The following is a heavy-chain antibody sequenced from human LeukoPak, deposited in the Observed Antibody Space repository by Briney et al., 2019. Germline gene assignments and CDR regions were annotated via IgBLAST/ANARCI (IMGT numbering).Heavy chain of an antibody. J-gene: IGHJ4*02. CDR3: ARHIVGEQNFDY. CDR2: IKDDGSAQ. Sequence: GGSLRLPCAASGFTFGAHWMSWFRQAPGKGPEWVASIKDDGSAQFYVDSLEGRFTISRDNAKNTLYLQMDTMRVEDTAVYYCARHIVGEQNFDYWSQGTLVAVSS. D-gene: IGHD3-16*02. V-gene: IGHV3-7*01. CDR1: GFTFGAHW.